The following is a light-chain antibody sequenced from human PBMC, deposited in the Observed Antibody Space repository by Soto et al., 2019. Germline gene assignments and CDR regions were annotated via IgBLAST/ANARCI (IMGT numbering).Light chain of an antibody. CDR2: GAS. Sequence: EIVMTQSPATLSVSPGGRATLSCRASQSVGGTYLAWYQHKPGQAPRLLIYGASSRATGIPDRFSGSGSGTDFALTISRLEPEDFVVYYCQHYVNSPPGTFGQRNKVDIK. J-gene: IGKJ1*01. CDR1: QSVGGTY. V-gene: IGKV3-20*01. CDR3: QHYVNSPPGT.